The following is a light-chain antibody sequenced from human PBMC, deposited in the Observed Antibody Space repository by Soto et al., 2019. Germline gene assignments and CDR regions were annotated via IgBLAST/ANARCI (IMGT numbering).Light chain of an antibody. Sequence: EIELTQSPATLSLSPGERATLSCRASQSVSSRLAWYQQKPGQAPRLLIYDASSRATGIPDRFSGSGSGTDFTLTISRLEPEDFAVYYCQQYGSSLTFGQGTRLEIK. CDR1: QSVSSR. CDR2: DAS. CDR3: QQYGSSLT. V-gene: IGKV3-20*01. J-gene: IGKJ5*01.